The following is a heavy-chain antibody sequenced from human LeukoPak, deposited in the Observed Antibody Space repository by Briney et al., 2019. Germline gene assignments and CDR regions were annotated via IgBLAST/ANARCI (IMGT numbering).Heavy chain of an antibody. J-gene: IGHJ4*02. CDR1: GGSISSSNW. CDR2: IYHSGST. D-gene: IGHD6-13*01. Sequence: PSGTLSLTCAVFGGSISSSNWWSWVRQPPGKGLEWIGEIYHSGSTSYNPSLKSRVTILVDKSENQFSLKLSSVTAADTAVYYCARRRAAAGHGVFDYWGQGTLVTVSS. CDR3: ARRRAAAGHGVFDY. V-gene: IGHV4-4*02.